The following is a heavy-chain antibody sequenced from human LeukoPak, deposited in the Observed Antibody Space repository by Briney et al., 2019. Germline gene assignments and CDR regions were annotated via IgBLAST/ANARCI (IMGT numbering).Heavy chain of an antibody. V-gene: IGHV1-46*01. CDR3: TRADDQDFDH. CDR1: GFTFSSSF. Sequence: ASVKVSCKASGFTFSSSFIHWVRQGPGQGLEWMGIIDSGAGNASYAQKFQGRLTLTRDTSTSTVYMQLSSLTSDDTALYFCTRADDQDFDHWGQGTLVIVSS. J-gene: IGHJ4*02. CDR2: IDSGAGNA. D-gene: IGHD3-3*01.